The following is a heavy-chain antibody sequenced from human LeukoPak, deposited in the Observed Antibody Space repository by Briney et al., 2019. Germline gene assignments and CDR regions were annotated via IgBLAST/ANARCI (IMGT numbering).Heavy chain of an antibody. Sequence: PGGSLRLSCAASGFTVSSNYMSWVRQAPGKGLEWVAVISYDGSNKYYADSVKGRFTISRDNSKNTLYLQMNSLRAEDTAVYYCAKAGTTGVRWGQGTLVTVSS. CDR1: GFTVSSNY. V-gene: IGHV3-30*18. D-gene: IGHD1-1*01. J-gene: IGHJ4*02. CDR2: ISYDGSNK. CDR3: AKAGTTGVR.